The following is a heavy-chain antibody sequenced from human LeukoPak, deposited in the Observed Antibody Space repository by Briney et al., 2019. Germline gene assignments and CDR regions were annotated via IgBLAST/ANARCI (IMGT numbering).Heavy chain of an antibody. CDR1: GFTFSSYW. CDR2: IKQDGSEK. D-gene: IGHD3-9*01. Sequence: GGSLRLSCAASGFTFSSYWMSWVRQAPGKGLEWVANIKQDGSEKYYVDSVKGRFTISRDNAKNSLYLQMNSLRAEDTAVYYCARGSPDISTGLDYWGQGTLVTVSS. CDR3: ARGSPDISTGLDY. V-gene: IGHV3-7*01. J-gene: IGHJ4*02.